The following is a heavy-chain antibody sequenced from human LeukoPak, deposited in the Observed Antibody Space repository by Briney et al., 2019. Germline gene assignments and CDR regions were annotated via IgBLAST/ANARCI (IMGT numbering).Heavy chain of an antibody. CDR3: AKRGVVIRGILVIGYHQEAYHYDF. D-gene: IGHD3-10*01. Sequence: GGSLRLPCVVSGISLSNYGMTWLRQAPGKGLEWVAYISERGGSTTYADPVKGRFTISRDTSLNTPYLQMNNLRAEDTAVYFCAKRGVVIRGILVIGYHQEAYHYDFWGQGVLVTVSS. CDR2: ISERGGST. V-gene: IGHV3-23*01. CDR1: GISLSNYG. J-gene: IGHJ4*02.